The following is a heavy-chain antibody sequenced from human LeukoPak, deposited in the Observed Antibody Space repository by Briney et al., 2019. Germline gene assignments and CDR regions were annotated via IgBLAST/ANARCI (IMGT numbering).Heavy chain of an antibody. J-gene: IGHJ6*03. D-gene: IGHD3-16*01. CDR2: IGTAGDT. CDR1: GFTFSSYD. Sequence: GGSLRLSCAASGFTFSSYDMHWVRQATGKGLEWVSAIGTAGDTYYADSVKGRFTISRDNSKNTLHLQMNSLRVEDTAVYYCAKPAYAGYYYYMDVWGKGTTVTVSS. V-gene: IGHV3-13*01. CDR3: AKPAYAGYYYYMDV.